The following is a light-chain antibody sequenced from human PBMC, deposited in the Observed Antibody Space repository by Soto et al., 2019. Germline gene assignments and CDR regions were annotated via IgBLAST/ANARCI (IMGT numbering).Light chain of an antibody. Sequence: QSVLTQPPSVSAAPGQKVTISCSGSTSNIGNNYVSWFQQLPGTAPKLIIYQSNRRPSGIPDRFSGSKSGTSATLGITELQTGDEADYYCGSCHHRVTGSVLRTATNVT. V-gene: IGLV1-51*02. CDR2: QSN. J-gene: IGLJ1*01. CDR3: GSCHHRVTGSV. CDR1: TSNIGNNY.